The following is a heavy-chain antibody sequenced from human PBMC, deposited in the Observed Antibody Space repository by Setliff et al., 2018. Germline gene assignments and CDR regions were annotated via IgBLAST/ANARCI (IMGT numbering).Heavy chain of an antibody. CDR1: GFTFSGYS. Sequence: GGSLRLSCEASGFTFSGYSMNWVRQAPGKGLEWVSAISGSGGSTYYADSVKGRFTISRDNSKNTLYLQMNSLRAEDTAVYYCAKAYGDSHYYYYYYMDVWGKGTTVTVSS. J-gene: IGHJ6*03. CDR2: ISGSGGST. D-gene: IGHD4-17*01. CDR3: AKAYGDSHYYYYYYMDV. V-gene: IGHV3-23*01.